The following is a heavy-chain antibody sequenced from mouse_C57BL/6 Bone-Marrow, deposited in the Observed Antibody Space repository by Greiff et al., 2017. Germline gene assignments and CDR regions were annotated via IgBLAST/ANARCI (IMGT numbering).Heavy chain of an antibody. V-gene: IGHV1-81*01. Sequence: QVHVKQSGAELARPGASVKLSCKASGYTFTSYGISWVKQRTGQGLEWIGEIYPRSGNPYYNEKFKGKATLTADKSSSTAYMELRSLTCEDSAVYFCARFRIYYYGSSPYGYFEVWGTGTTVTGS. J-gene: IGHJ1*03. CDR1: GYTFTSYG. D-gene: IGHD1-1*01. CDR3: ARFRIYYYGSSPYGYFEV. CDR2: IYPRSGNP.